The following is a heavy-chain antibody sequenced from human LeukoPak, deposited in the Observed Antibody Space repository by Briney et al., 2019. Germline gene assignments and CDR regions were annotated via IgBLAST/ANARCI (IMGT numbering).Heavy chain of an antibody. CDR1: GFTFSSYG. Sequence: AGGSLRLSCAASGFTFSSYGMSWVRQAPGKGLGWVSTISGSGGSTYYADSVKGRFTISRDNSKNTLYLQMNSLRAEDTAVYYCAGLGSYYDYWGQGTLVTVSS. CDR2: ISGSGGST. D-gene: IGHD1-26*01. CDR3: AGLGSYYDY. J-gene: IGHJ4*02. V-gene: IGHV3-23*01.